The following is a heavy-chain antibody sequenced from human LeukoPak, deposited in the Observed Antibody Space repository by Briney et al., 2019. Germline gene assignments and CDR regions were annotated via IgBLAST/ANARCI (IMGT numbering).Heavy chain of an antibody. CDR3: ARDKEEVAHYDWFDP. CDR2: FEPISGTK. Sequence: ASVKVSCKTSGYPFSSYYMHWVRQAPGQGLEWMGIFEPISGTKRVAEKFQGRVNMTRDTATSTVYMELSSLRLEDTAMYYCARDKEEVAHYDWFDPWGQGTQVTVSS. V-gene: IGHV1-46*01. CDR1: GYPFSSYY. J-gene: IGHJ5*02. D-gene: IGHD3-10*01.